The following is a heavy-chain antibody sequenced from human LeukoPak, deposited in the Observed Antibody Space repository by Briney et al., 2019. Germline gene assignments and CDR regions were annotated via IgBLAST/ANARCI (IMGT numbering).Heavy chain of an antibody. V-gene: IGHV3-30*01. Sequence: GVSLRLSCAAAGFTFSNYAMHWVRQAPGKGLEWVSLISSGGTYEYYADSVKGRFTISRDNYKNTLYLQLNSLRAEDTAVYYCARDSMYYYDSGSSGPHYFDNWGQGTLVTVYS. J-gene: IGHJ4*02. CDR1: GFTFSNYA. D-gene: IGHD3-10*01. CDR3: ARDSMYYYDSGSSGPHYFDN. CDR2: ISSGGTYE.